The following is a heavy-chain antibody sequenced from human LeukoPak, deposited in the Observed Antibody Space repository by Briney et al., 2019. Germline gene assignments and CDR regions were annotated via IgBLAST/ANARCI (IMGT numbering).Heavy chain of an antibody. CDR2: IYYSGST. CDR3: ARDFRDYRGSSNWFDP. D-gene: IGHD1-26*01. CDR1: GGSISSYY. Sequence: SETLSLTCTVSGGSISSYYWSWIRQPPGKGLEWIGYIYYSGSTNYNPSLKSRVTISVDTSKNQFSLKLSSVTAADTAVYYCARDFRDYRGSSNWFDPGAREPWSPSPQ. J-gene: IGHJ5*02. V-gene: IGHV4-59*01.